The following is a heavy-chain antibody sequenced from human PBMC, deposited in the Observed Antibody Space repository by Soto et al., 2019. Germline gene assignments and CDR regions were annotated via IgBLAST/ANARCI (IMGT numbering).Heavy chain of an antibody. CDR1: GGTFSSYA. V-gene: IGHV1-69*13. J-gene: IGHJ1*01. D-gene: IGHD1-26*01. Sequence: GASVKVSCKASGGTFSSYAISWVRQAPGQGLEWMGGIIPIFGTANYAQKFQGRVTITADESTSTAYMELSSLRSEDTAVYYCARDLGYSGSYSGYFQHWGQGTLVTVSS. CDR3: ARDLGYSGSYSGYFQH. CDR2: IIPIFGTA.